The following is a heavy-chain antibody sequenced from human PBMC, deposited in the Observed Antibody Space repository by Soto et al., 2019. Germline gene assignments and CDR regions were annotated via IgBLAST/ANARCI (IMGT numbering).Heavy chain of an antibody. Sequence: EVQLVESGGGLVQPGGSLRLSCAASGFTFSSYWMHWAREAPGKGPVWVSSIRGDGIVITHADSVKGRFTVSRDNAKNTLYLQMTSLRAEDTAVYYCVREDCGGGLCKRFDYWGQGTPVTVSP. V-gene: IGHV3-74*01. CDR2: IRGDGIVI. D-gene: IGHD2-15*01. CDR1: GFTFSSYW. CDR3: VREDCGGGLCKRFDY. J-gene: IGHJ4*02.